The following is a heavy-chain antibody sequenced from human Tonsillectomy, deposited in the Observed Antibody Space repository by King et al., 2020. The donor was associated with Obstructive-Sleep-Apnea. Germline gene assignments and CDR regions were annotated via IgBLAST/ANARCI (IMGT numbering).Heavy chain of an antibody. CDR3: ARVGVDHDILTGHNRHRDWFDP. Sequence: LQLQESGPGLLKPTETLSLTCTVSRDCISSYYWTCIRQPRGKELEWIRYIYYSENTNYNPSLKSLFTISVDTSKNQFSLNLSSVTAADTAVYDCARVGVDHDILTGHNRHRDWFDPWGQGTLVTVSS. CDR2: IYYSENT. D-gene: IGHD3-9*01. V-gene: IGHV4-59*01. CDR1: RDCISSYY. J-gene: IGHJ5*02.